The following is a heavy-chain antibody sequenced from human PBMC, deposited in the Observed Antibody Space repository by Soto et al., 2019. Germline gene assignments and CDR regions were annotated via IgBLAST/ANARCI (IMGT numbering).Heavy chain of an antibody. D-gene: IGHD6-19*01. J-gene: IGHJ6*02. CDR2: INSDGSST. V-gene: IGHV3-74*01. CDR3: ARDRRIGSGWYSHSMDV. Sequence: PGGSLRLSCAASGFTFSSYWMHWVRQAPGKGLVWVSRINSDGSSTSYADSVKGRFTISRDNAKNTLYLQMNSLRAEDTAVNYCARDRRIGSGWYSHSMDVWGQGTTVTVSS. CDR1: GFTFSSYW.